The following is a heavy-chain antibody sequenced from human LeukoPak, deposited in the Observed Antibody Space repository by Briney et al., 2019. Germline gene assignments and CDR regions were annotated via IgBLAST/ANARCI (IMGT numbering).Heavy chain of an antibody. CDR3: TRGGSGWYYDY. CDR1: GFTFGDYA. V-gene: IGHV3-49*03. D-gene: IGHD6-19*01. J-gene: IGHJ4*02. CDR2: VSSNSYGGTT. Sequence: GGSLRLSCTTSGFTFGDYAISWFRQAPGKGLEWVGFVSSNSYGGTTEYAASVKGRFTISRADSKSIAYLQMNSLKTEDTAVYYCTRGGSGWYYDYWGQGTLVTVSS.